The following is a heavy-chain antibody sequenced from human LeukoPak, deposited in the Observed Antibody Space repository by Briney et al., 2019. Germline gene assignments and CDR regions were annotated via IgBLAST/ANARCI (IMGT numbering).Heavy chain of an antibody. CDR3: ARDGIAVAGTGLDY. V-gene: IGHV4-4*07. CDR2: IYTSGST. Sequence: SETLSLTCTVYGGSISSYYWSWIRQHAGKGLEWIGRIYTSGSTNYNPSLKSRVTMSVDTSKNQSSLKLSSVTAADTAVYYCARDGIAVAGTGLDYWGQGTLVTVSS. CDR1: GGSISSYY. J-gene: IGHJ4*02. D-gene: IGHD6-19*01.